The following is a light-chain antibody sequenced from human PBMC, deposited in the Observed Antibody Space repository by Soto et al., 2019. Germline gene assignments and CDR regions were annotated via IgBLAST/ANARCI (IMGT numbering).Light chain of an antibody. V-gene: IGKV3-15*01. Sequence: ETVMTQSPVTLSVSPGETVTLSCRASQRVSSNLAWYQQRPGQAPRLLIFGASTRASGIPARFSGSGSGTEFTLTISCLKSEDFAVYFCQQYNNWLTFGQGTKVEVK. CDR2: GAS. CDR3: QQYNNWLT. J-gene: IGKJ1*01. CDR1: QRVSSN.